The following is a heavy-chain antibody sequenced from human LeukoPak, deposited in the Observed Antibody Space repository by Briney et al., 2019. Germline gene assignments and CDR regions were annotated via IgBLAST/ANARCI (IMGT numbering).Heavy chain of an antibody. CDR3: ARGWRSVYGMDV. Sequence: PSQTLSLTCAVSGGSISSGGYSWSWIRQPPGKGLEWIGYIYHSGSTYYNPSLKSRVTISVDRSKNQFSLKLSSVTAADTAVYYCARGWRSVYGMDVWSQGTTVTVSS. CDR1: GGSISSGGYS. CDR2: IYHSGST. V-gene: IGHV4-30-2*01. D-gene: IGHD3-16*01. J-gene: IGHJ6*02.